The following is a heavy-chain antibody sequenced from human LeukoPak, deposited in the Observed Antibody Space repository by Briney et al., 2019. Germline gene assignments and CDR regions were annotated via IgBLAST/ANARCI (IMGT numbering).Heavy chain of an antibody. J-gene: IGHJ4*02. CDR2: IIPIFGTA. D-gene: IGHD1-26*01. Sequence: GSSVKVSCKASGGTVSSYAISWVRQAPGQRLEWMGRIIPIFGTANYAQKFQGRVTITTDESTSTAYMELSSLGSEDTAVYYCAREIMASYSGSYYFDYWGQGTLVTVSS. CDR1: GGTVSSYA. V-gene: IGHV1-69*05. CDR3: AREIMASYSGSYYFDY.